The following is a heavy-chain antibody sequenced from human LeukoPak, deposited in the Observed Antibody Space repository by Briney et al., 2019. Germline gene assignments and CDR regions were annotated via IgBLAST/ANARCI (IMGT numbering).Heavy chain of an antibody. V-gene: IGHV4-4*07. J-gene: IGHJ3*02. CDR2: IYSSGST. Sequence: PSETLSLTCTVSDGSISSYYWSWVRQPAGKGLEWIGRIYSSGSTNYNPSLKSRVAMSADTSKNQFSLRLTSVTAADTAVYYCARVTGPHAFDIWGQGTLVTVSS. D-gene: IGHD3-9*01. CDR3: ARVTGPHAFDI. CDR1: DGSISSYY.